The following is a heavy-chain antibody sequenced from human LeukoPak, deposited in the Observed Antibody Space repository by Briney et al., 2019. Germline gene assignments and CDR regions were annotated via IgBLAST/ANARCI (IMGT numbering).Heavy chain of an antibody. CDR1: GYTFTAFY. CDR2: INPNSGGT. CDR3: ARAHYGDYGGYYFDY. D-gene: IGHD4-17*01. V-gene: IGHV1-2*04. Sequence: ASVKVSCTASGYTFTAFYMHWVRQAPGQGLEWMGWINPNSGGTNYAQKFQGWVTMTRDTSISTAYMELSRLRSDDTAVYYCARAHYGDYGGYYFDYWGQGTLVTFSS. J-gene: IGHJ4*02.